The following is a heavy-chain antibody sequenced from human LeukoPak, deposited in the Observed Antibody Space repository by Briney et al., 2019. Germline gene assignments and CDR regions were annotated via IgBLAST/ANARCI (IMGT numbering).Heavy chain of an antibody. Sequence: ASETLSLTCALYGGSFSSYSWSWTWIRQPPEKGLEWIGEIIEKGNANYNPSLKSRVTIDLDTSKNQFSLKLTSMTAADTAMYYCARGYYPPRWYFDLWGRGTLVTVSS. CDR2: IIEKGNA. J-gene: IGHJ2*01. D-gene: IGHD3-10*01. CDR1: GGSFSSYS. CDR3: ARGYYPPRWYFDL. V-gene: IGHV4-34*01.